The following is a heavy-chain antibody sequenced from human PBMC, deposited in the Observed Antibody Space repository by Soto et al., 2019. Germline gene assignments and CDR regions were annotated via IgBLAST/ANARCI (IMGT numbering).Heavy chain of an antibody. Sequence: SETLSLTCAVSGGSISSGGYSWSWIRHPPGKGLEWIGYIYHSGSTYYNPSLKSRVTISVDRSKNQFSLKLSSVTAADTAVYYCARSGGITMVRGVMGYYYYGMDVWGQGTTVTVSS. V-gene: IGHV4-30-2*01. CDR3: ARSGGITMVRGVMGYYYYGMDV. CDR1: GGSISSGGYS. CDR2: IYHSGST. J-gene: IGHJ6*02. D-gene: IGHD3-10*01.